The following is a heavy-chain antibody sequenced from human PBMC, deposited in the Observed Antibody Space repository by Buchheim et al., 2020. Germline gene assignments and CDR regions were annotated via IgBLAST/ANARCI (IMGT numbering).Heavy chain of an antibody. CDR1: GYSFTSYG. CDR3: ARVKSSSSNWFDP. D-gene: IGHD6-6*01. V-gene: IGHV1-18*01. J-gene: IGHJ5*02. CDR2: INGYNGNT. Sequence: QVQLVQSGAEVKKAGASVKVSCKASGYSFTSYGITWVRQAPGQGLEWMGWINGYNGNTKYAPKLLDRVTMTTDTSTTTAYMELRSLRFDDTAVYYCARVKSSSSNWFDPWGQGTL.